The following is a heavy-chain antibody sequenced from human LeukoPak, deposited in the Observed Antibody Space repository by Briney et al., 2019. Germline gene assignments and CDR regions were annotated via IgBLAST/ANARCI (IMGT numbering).Heavy chain of an antibody. V-gene: IGHV5-51*01. D-gene: IGHD3-22*01. Sequence: GESLKISCKGSGYSFTTYWIGWVRQMPGIGLEWMGIIYPGDSDTRYSPSFQGQVTISADKSISTAYLQWSSLKASDTAMYYCARQFRDSSGYYSYYFDYWGQGTLVTVSS. CDR2: IYPGDSDT. J-gene: IGHJ4*02. CDR1: GYSFTTYW. CDR3: ARQFRDSSGYYSYYFDY.